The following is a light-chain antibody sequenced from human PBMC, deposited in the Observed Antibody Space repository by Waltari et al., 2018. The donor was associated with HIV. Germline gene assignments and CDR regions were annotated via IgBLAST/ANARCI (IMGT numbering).Light chain of an antibody. V-gene: IGLV2-14*01. J-gene: IGLJ1*01. CDR2: EDT. CDR1: SDDVGGYSY. CDR3: ASFSSTSTYV. Sequence: QSALPQPASVSASPGQPTTISCTGSSDDVGGYSYSSWYQQFPGTAPQLLISEDTDRASVISLRFSGSKSANTASLTISGLRPEDEADYFCASFSSTSTYVFGTGTKVTVL.